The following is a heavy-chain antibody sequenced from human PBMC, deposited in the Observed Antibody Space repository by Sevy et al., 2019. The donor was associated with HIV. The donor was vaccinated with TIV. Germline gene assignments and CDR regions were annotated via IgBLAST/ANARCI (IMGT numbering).Heavy chain of an antibody. Sequence: GGSLRLSCAASGFTFSSYSMNWVRQAPGKGLEWVSSISSSSSYIYYADSVKGRFPISRDNAKNSLYLQMNSLGAEETAVYYCARDQGKELWFGVNAFDIWGQGTMVTVSS. V-gene: IGHV3-21*01. CDR2: ISSSSSYI. J-gene: IGHJ3*02. CDR1: GFTFSSYS. CDR3: ARDQGKELWFGVNAFDI. D-gene: IGHD3-10*01.